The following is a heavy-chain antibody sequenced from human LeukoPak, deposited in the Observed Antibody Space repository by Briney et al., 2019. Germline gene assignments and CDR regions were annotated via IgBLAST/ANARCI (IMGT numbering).Heavy chain of an antibody. CDR1: GFTFSSYG. CDR2: ISYDGSNK. CDR3: AKFIYEIAAAGTESDAFDI. Sequence: GGSLRLSCAASGFTFSSYGMNWVRQAPGKGLEWVAIISYDGSNKYYADSVKGRFTISRDNSKNTLYLQMNSLRAEDTAVYYCAKFIYEIAAAGTESDAFDIWGQGTMVTVSS. D-gene: IGHD6-13*01. V-gene: IGHV3-30*18. J-gene: IGHJ3*02.